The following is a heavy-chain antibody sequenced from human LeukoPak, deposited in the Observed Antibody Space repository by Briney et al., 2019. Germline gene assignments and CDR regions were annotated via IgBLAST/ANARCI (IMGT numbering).Heavy chain of an antibody. CDR1: GFTFSSYG. CDR2: ISSSGSTI. CDR3: ARCSSGWYGGYYFDY. V-gene: IGHV3-48*04. D-gene: IGHD6-19*01. Sequence: GGSLRLSCAASGFTFSSYGMHWVRQAPGKGLEWVSYISSSGSTIYYADSVKGRFTISRDNAKNSLCLQMNSLRAEDTAVYYCARCSSGWYGGYYFDYWGQGTLVTVSS. J-gene: IGHJ4*02.